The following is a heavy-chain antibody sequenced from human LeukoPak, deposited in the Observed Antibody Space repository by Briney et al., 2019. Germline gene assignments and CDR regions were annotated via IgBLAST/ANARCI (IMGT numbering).Heavy chain of an antibody. D-gene: IGHD5-24*01. CDR3: TRGAGNYFFDI. Sequence: AGGSLRLSCAASGFTLSHYWMYWVRQATGKGLVWVSRINTDGSTTTYADSARGRLTISRDNARSTLYLQMHSLSDDDTAVYYCTRGAGNYFFDIWGQGTMVTVSS. V-gene: IGHV3-74*01. J-gene: IGHJ3*02. CDR2: INTDGSTT. CDR1: GFTLSHYW.